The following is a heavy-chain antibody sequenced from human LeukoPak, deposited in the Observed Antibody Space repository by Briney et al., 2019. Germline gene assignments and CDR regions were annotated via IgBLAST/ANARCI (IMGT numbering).Heavy chain of an antibody. D-gene: IGHD2-2*01. CDR2: ISAYNGNT. CDR1: GYTFTSYG. J-gene: IGHJ4*02. CDR3: ASCSSGTFPCDD. Sequence: ASVKVSCKASGYTFTSYGISWVRQAPGQGLEWMGWISAYNGNTNYAQKLQGRVTMTTDTSTSTAYMELRSLRSDDTAVYYCASCSSGTFPCDDWGQGTLVTVSS. V-gene: IGHV1-18*01.